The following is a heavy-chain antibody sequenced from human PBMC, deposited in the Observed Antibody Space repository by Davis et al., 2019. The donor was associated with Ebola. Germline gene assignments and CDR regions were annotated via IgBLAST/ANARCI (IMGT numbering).Heavy chain of an antibody. CDR3: AIDSSGYYYYLDYFDY. J-gene: IGHJ4*02. Sequence: GGSLRLSCAASGFTFRTSWMSWVRQAPGKGLEWVANIKEDGSEKNYVDSVKGRFTISRDNGKNSLYLQMNNVRLEDTAVYYCAIDSSGYYYYLDYFDYWGQGTLVTVSS. CDR1: GFTFRTSW. CDR2: IKEDGSEK. D-gene: IGHD3-22*01. V-gene: IGHV3-7*01.